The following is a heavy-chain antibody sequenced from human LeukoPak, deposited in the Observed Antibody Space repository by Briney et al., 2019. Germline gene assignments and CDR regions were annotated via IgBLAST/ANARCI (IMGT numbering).Heavy chain of an antibody. CDR2: INHSGST. CDR1: GGSFSGYY. D-gene: IGHD5-12*01. J-gene: IGHJ4*02. Sequence: SETLSLTCAVYGGSFSGYYWSWIRQPPGKGLEWIGEINHSGSTNYNPSLKSRVTISVDTSKNQFSLKLSSVTAADTAVYYCARDKPIVATIVEPYFDYWGQGTLVTVSS. V-gene: IGHV4-34*01. CDR3: ARDKPIVATIVEPYFDY.